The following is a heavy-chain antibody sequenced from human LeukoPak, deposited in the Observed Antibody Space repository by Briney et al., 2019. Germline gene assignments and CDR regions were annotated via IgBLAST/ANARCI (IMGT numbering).Heavy chain of an antibody. Sequence: ASVEVSSKTSGYTFSTYGVNWVRQAPGQGLEWMGWISVYNGNTRYAQKFQGRVTMRTDTSTSTAYLELRSLRSDDTAVYYCARDLLAARPGWFDPWGQGTLVTVSS. V-gene: IGHV1-18*01. CDR1: GYTFSTYG. J-gene: IGHJ5*02. CDR2: ISVYNGNT. CDR3: ARDLLAARPGWFDP. D-gene: IGHD6-6*01.